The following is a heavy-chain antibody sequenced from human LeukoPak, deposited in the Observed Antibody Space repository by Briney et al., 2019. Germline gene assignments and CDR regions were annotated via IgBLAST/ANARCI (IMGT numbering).Heavy chain of an antibody. Sequence: GRSLRLSCAASGFTFSSYAMSWVRQAPGKGLEWVSAISGSGGSTYYADSVKGRFTISRDNSKNTLYLQMNSLRAEDTAVYYCAREPYYYDSLYYGMDVWGQGTTVTVSS. CDR3: AREPYYYDSLYYGMDV. CDR1: GFTFSSYA. V-gene: IGHV3-23*01. CDR2: ISGSGGST. J-gene: IGHJ6*02. D-gene: IGHD3-22*01.